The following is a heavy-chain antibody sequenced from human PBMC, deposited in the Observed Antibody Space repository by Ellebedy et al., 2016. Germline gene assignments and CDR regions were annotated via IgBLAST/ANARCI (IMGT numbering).Heavy chain of an antibody. Sequence: ASVKVSCKASGYTFTSYYMHWVRQAPGHGLEWMGIINPSGGSASYAQKFQGRVTITRDTSASTAYMELSSLRSEDTAVYYCAREGGCSSTSCLSSWFDPWGQGTLVTVSS. J-gene: IGHJ5*02. CDR2: INPSGGSA. CDR1: GYTFTSYY. D-gene: IGHD2-2*01. CDR3: AREGGCSSTSCLSSWFDP. V-gene: IGHV1-46*01.